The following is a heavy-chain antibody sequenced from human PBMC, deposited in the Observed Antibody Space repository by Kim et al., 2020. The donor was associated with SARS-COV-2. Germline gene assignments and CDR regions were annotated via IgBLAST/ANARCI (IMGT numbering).Heavy chain of an antibody. CDR3: ARDFSVHLSFEVGS. D-gene: IGHD3-16*01. J-gene: IGHJ4*02. Sequence: ASVKVSCKASGYTFTTSYLHWVRQVPGQGLEWMGIINPSGGSTNYAQKFQGRVAMTRDTSTSTVYMELSSLRHEDTALYYCARDFSVHLSFEVGSWGQGTLVPFSS. V-gene: IGHV1-46*01. CDR2: INPSGGST. CDR1: GYTFTTSY.